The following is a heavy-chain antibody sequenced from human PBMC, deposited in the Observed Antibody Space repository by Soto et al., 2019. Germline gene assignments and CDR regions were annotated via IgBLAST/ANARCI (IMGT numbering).Heavy chain of an antibody. J-gene: IGHJ4*01. CDR3: ATRTSRAIFGVNPALGRYYFDY. D-gene: IGHD3-3*01. V-gene: IGHV4-39*01. CDR1: EGSVSSSTYY. Sequence: SSETLSLTCIVSEGSVSSSTYYWGWIRQPPGKGLEWTGSVYYSGNTYYNPSLKSRVTVSVDTSKNQFFMRLSSVTAADTAIYFCATRTSRAIFGVNPALGRYYFDYWGQGTQVPVSS. CDR2: VYYSGNT.